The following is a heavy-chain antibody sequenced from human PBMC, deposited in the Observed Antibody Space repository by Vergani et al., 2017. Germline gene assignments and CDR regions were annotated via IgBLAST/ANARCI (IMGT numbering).Heavy chain of an antibody. J-gene: IGHJ3*02. V-gene: IGHV7-4-1*02. CDR3: ARDPITIFGVVIIREAFDI. Sequence: QVQLVQSGSELKKPGASVKVSCKASGYTFTSYAMNWVRQAPGQGLEWMGWINTNTGNPTYAQGFTGRFVFSLDTSVSTAYLQFSSLKAEDTAVYYCARDPITIFGVVIIREAFDIWGQGTMVTVSS. CDR2: INTNTGNP. D-gene: IGHD3-3*01. CDR1: GYTFTSYA.